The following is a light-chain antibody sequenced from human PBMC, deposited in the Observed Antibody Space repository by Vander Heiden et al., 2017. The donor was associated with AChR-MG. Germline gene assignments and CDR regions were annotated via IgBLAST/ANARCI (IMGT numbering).Light chain of an antibody. CDR2: GAS. V-gene: IGKV3-20*01. Sequence: EIVLTQSPGTLPLSPGERATLSCRASQSVSSSNLAWYQQKPGQAPRLLIYGASSRATGIPDRFSGSGSGTDFALTISRLEPEDFAVYYCQQYGSTPRTFGQGTKVEIK. CDR3: QQYGSTPRT. J-gene: IGKJ1*01. CDR1: QSVSSSN.